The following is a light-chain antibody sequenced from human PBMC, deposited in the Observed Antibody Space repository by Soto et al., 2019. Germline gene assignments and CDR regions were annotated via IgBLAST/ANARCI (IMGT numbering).Light chain of an antibody. CDR2: GAS. J-gene: IGKJ1*01. Sequence: EIVLTQSPGTLSLSPGERATLSCRASQSVSSSYLAWYQQKPGQAPRLLIYGASSRATGIPDRFSGSGSGTDFTLTISRLEPEDVAVYFCQQYDSSPPTFGQGTKVDIK. V-gene: IGKV3-20*01. CDR3: QQYDSSPPT. CDR1: QSVSSSY.